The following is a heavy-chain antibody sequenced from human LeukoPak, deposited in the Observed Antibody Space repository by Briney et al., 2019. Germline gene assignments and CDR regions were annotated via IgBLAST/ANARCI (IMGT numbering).Heavy chain of an antibody. CDR1: GGSISSYY. CDR3: ARGSYVRYFDL. J-gene: IGHJ2*01. V-gene: IGHV4-59*01. D-gene: IGHD3-16*01. Sequence: SETLSLTCTVSGGSISSYYWNWIRQPPGKGLEWIGYIYYSGSTNYNPSLKSRVTISVDTSKNQFSLKLSSVTAADTAVYYCARGSYVRYFDLWGRGTLVTVSS. CDR2: IYYSGST.